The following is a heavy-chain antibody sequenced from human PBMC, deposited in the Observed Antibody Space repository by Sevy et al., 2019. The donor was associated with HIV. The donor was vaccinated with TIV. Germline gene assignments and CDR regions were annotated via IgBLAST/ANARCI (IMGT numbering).Heavy chain of an antibody. CDR1: GYTLTQFS. CDR2: FDPEDGDPEDGKT. CDR3: ATTKDYYDSSGYPFDY. J-gene: IGHJ4*02. D-gene: IGHD3-22*01. V-gene: IGHV1-24*01. Sequence: ASVKVSCKVSGYTLTQFSMHWVRQAPGKGLEWMTTFDPEDGDPEDGKTIYAQKFLGRVTMTEDTSTDTAYMELSSLRSDHTAVYYCATTKDYYDSSGYPFDYWGQGTLVTVSS.